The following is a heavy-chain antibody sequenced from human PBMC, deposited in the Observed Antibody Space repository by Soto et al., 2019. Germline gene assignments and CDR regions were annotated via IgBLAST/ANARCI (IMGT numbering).Heavy chain of an antibody. CDR1: GFSLSTSGVG. D-gene: IGHD6-13*01. CDR3: AHHRSSWYCGAAFNYYYYGMDV. J-gene: IGHJ6*02. V-gene: IGHV2-5*02. Sequence: QITLKESGPTLVKPTQTLTLTCTFSGFSLSTSGVGVGWIRQPPGKALEWLALIYWDDDKRYSPSLKSRLTITKDTSKNQVVLTMTNMDPVDTATYYCAHHRSSWYCGAAFNYYYYGMDVWGQGTTVTVSS. CDR2: IYWDDDK.